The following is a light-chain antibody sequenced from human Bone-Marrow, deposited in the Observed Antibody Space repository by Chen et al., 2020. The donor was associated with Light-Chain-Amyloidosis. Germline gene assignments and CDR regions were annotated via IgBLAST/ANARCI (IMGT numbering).Light chain of an antibody. CDR2: FAS. CDR3: HQSRSFPLT. J-gene: IGKJ4*01. V-gene: IGKV6D-21*02. Sequence: EIVLTQSPDFQSVTPKEKVTITCRASQSICSTLHLFQQKPDQSPKLLIKFASQSISGVPSRFSGSGSGTDFTLTISSLEAEDAAAYYCHQSRSFPLTFGGGTRVEIK. CDR1: QSICST.